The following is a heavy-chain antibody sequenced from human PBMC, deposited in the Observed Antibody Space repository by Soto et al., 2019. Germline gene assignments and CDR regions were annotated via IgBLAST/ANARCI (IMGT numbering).Heavy chain of an antibody. Sequence: QVQLVQSGTEVKKPGASVTVSCKSSGYTFTDFYLHWLRQAPGQGLEWVGWINPKTGDPKSSQKFQGRVTMSRDTSVSTAYIDLTSLTSDDTAMYYCATGTNGTTGWYHPWGQGTRVTVSS. CDR3: ATGTNGTTGWYHP. CDR2: INPKTGDP. D-gene: IGHD1-1*01. V-gene: IGHV1-2*02. J-gene: IGHJ5*02. CDR1: GYTFTDFY.